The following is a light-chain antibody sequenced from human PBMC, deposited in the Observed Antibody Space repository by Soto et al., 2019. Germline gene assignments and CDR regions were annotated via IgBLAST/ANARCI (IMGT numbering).Light chain of an antibody. J-gene: IGLJ1*01. CDR2: SNN. CDR3: AAWDDSLNGYV. V-gene: IGLV1-44*01. CDR1: NSNIGDNT. Sequence: QSVLTQPPSASVTPGQGVTISCYGSNSNIGDNTVDWYQQLPGTAPKLLIYSNNQRPSGVPDRFSGSKSGTSASLAINGLQSEDETDYYCAAWDDSLNGYVFGTGTKV.